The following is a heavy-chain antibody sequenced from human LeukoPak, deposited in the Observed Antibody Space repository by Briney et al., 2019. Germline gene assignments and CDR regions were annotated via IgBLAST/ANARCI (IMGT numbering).Heavy chain of an antibody. J-gene: IGHJ6*02. V-gene: IGHV3-64*01. CDR2: INSNGGST. CDR3: ARSTVTTYYYYVMDV. D-gene: IGHD4-17*01. CDR1: GFTFSSYA. Sequence: GGSLRLSCAASGFTFSSYAMHWVRQAPGKGLEYVSGINSNGGSTYYANSVKGRFTISRDNSKNTLYLQMGSLRADDLAVYYCARSTVTTYYYYVMDVWGQGTTVTASS.